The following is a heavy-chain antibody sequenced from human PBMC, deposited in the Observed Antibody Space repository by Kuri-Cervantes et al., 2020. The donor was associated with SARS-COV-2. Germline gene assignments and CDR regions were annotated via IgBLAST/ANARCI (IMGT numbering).Heavy chain of an antibody. V-gene: IGHV3-21*04. J-gene: IGHJ6*03. CDR1: GFTFSSYG. Sequence: GESLKISCVASGFTFSSYGMSWVRQAPGKGLEWVSSISSSSSYIYYADSVKGRFTISRDNAKNSLYLQMNSLRAEDTALYYCARNFKSSSSLYYYYYMDVWGKGTTVTVSS. D-gene: IGHD6-6*01. CDR2: ISSSSSYI. CDR3: ARNFKSSSSLYYYYYMDV.